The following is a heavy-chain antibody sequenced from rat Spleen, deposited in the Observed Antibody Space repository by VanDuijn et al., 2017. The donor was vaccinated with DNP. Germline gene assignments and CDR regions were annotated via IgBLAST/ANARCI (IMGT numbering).Heavy chain of an antibody. D-gene: IGHD1-12*02. CDR1: GFDFNTYA. CDR2: ISIKTHNYAT. V-gene: IGHV10-4*01. J-gene: IGHJ2*01. CDR3: TVAWYFSA. Sequence: EVQLVESGGGLVQPKGSLKLSCAASGFDFNTYAMSWVRQAPGKGLDWVASISIKTHNYATLYADSVKERFTISRDDSQSMVYLQMNNLKTEDTALYYCTVAWYFSAWGQGVMVTVSS.